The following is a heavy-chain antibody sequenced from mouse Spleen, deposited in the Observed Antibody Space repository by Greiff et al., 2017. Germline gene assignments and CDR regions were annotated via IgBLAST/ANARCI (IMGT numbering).Heavy chain of an antibody. CDR2: INSNGGST. Sequence: EVQVVESGGGLVQPGGSLKLSCAASGFTFSSYGMSWVRQTPDKRLELVATINSNGGSTYYPDSVKGRFTISRDNAKNTLYLQMSSLKSEDTAMYYCARDSQLGRGAMDYWGQGTSVTVSS. J-gene: IGHJ4*01. V-gene: IGHV5-6-3*01. D-gene: IGHD4-1*02. CDR1: GFTFSSYG. CDR3: ARDSQLGRGAMDY.